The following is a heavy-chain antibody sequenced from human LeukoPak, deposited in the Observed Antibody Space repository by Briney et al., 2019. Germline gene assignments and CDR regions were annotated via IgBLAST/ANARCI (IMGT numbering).Heavy chain of an antibody. V-gene: IGHV1-46*01. J-gene: IGHJ4*02. Sequence: ASVKVSCKASGYTFTGYYMHWVRQAPGQGLEWMGIINPSGGSTSYAQKFQGRVTMTRDMSTSTVYMELSSLRSEDTAVYYCARGSYDSSGYYYSFMVYWGQGTLVTVSS. CDR3: ARGSYDSSGYYYSFMVY. D-gene: IGHD3-22*01. CDR2: INPSGGST. CDR1: GYTFTGYY.